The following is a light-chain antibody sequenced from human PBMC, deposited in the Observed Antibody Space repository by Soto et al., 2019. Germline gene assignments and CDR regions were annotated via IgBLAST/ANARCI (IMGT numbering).Light chain of an antibody. Sequence: DIQMTQSPSSLSASVGDRVTITCQASQDITNYLNWLQLKPGKAPKVLTYDASILETGVPSRFSGTGSGTHFSFTISSLQPEDTATYYCQQYDSFPYTFGQGTKLEIK. CDR3: QQYDSFPYT. J-gene: IGKJ2*01. V-gene: IGKV1-33*01. CDR1: QDITNY. CDR2: DAS.